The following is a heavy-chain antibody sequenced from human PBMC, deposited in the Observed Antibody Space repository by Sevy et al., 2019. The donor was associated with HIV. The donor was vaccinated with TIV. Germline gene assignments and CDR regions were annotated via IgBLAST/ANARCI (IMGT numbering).Heavy chain of an antibody. J-gene: IGHJ4*02. CDR2: ISYDGSDK. V-gene: IGHV3-30*18. D-gene: IGHD5-12*01. Sequence: GGSLRLSCAASGFTFSIYGMHWVRQAPGKGLDWVAVISYDGSDKYYADSVKGRFTISRDNSKNTMDLQMNSLRTEDTAVYYCAKVGGGYDGYDYWLASSWGQRTLVTVSS. CDR3: AKVGGGYDGYDYWLASS. CDR1: GFTFSIYG.